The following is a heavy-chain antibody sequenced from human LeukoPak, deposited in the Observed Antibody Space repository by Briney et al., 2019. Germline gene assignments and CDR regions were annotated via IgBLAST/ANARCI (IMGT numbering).Heavy chain of an antibody. CDR3: ARGLMRLGELSLSSTPEFDY. D-gene: IGHD3-16*02. CDR1: GFTFSSYA. J-gene: IGHJ4*02. V-gene: IGHV3-64*01. Sequence: GGSLRLSCAASGFTFSSYAMHWVRQAPGKGLEYVSAISSNGGSTYYVNSVKGRFTISRDNSKNTLYLQMGSLRAEDMAVYYCARGLMRLGELSLSSTPEFDYWGQGTLVTVSS. CDR2: ISSNGGST.